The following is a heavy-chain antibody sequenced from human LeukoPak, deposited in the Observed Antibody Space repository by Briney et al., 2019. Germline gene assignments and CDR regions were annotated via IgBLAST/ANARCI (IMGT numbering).Heavy chain of an antibody. CDR2: VNHSGST. Sequence: SETLSLTCAVYGGSFSGYYWSWIRQPPGKGLEWIGEVNHSGSTNYNPSLKSRVTISVDTSKNQFSLKLSSVTAADTAVYYCARGRPVLLWFGEPSNWFDPWGQGTLVTVSS. J-gene: IGHJ5*02. D-gene: IGHD3-10*01. CDR3: ARGRPVLLWFGEPSNWFDP. CDR1: GGSFSGYY. V-gene: IGHV4-34*01.